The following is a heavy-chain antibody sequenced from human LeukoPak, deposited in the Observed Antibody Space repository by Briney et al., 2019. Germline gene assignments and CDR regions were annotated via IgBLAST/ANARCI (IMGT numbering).Heavy chain of an antibody. J-gene: IGHJ4*02. V-gene: IGHV3-30-3*01. Sequence: GRSLRLSCAASGFTFSSYAMHWVRQAPGKGLEWVAVISYDGSNKYYADSVKGRFTISRDNSKNTLYLQMNSLRAEDTAVYYCARDILLSYYFDYWGQGTLVTASS. CDR2: ISYDGSNK. CDR3: ARDILLSYYFDY. CDR1: GFTFSSYA. D-gene: IGHD2/OR15-2a*01.